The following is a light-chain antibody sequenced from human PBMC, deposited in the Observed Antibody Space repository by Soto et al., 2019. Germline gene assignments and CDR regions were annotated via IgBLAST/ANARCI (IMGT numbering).Light chain of an antibody. CDR3: QQCSAWPQT. CDR1: QSVENY. J-gene: IGKJ2*01. V-gene: IGKV3-11*01. Sequence: EIVLTQSPGTVSLSPGERATLSCRASQSVENYLAWYQQKPGQAPRLLIYDTSNRANGIPARFSGSGSGTDFTLTISSLEPEDFAVYYCQQCSAWPQTFGQGTKLEIK. CDR2: DTS.